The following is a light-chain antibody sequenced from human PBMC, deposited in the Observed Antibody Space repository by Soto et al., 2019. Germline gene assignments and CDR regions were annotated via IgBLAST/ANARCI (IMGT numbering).Light chain of an antibody. V-gene: IGKV3-20*01. J-gene: IGKJ1*01. CDR2: GAS. CDR1: QSISSSY. Sequence: EIVLTQSPCTLSLSPCERSTLSFGASQSISSSYLAWYQQKPGQAPRLLIYGASSRATGIPDRFSGSGSGTEFTLTISSLQSEDFAVYYCQQYNNWPRTFGQGTKVDIK. CDR3: QQYNNWPRT.